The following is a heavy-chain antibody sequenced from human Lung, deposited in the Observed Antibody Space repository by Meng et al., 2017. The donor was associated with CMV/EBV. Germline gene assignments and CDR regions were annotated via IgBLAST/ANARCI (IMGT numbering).Heavy chain of an antibody. Sequence: ASVXVSCKASGYIFTKYGVNWMRQAPGQGPEWMGWISAYNGDTMYAPKVQGRVTMTTDTSTSTAYMELRGLRSDDTAVYYCARDAGTIAVSGIGDYWGQGTLVTVS. V-gene: IGHV1-18*01. CDR2: ISAYNGDT. CDR1: GYIFTKYG. D-gene: IGHD6-19*01. J-gene: IGHJ4*02. CDR3: ARDAGTIAVSGIGDY.